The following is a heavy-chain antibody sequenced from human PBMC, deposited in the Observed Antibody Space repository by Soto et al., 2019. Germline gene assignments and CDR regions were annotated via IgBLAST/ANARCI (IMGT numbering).Heavy chain of an antibody. Sequence: GGSLRLSCAASGFTFDDYAMHWVRQAPGKGLEWVSGISWNSGSIGYADSVKGRFTISRDNAKNSLYLQMNSLRAEDTALYYCANDIDENWXTTGAGQDAFDIWGQGTMVTVSS. J-gene: IGHJ3*02. CDR1: GFTFDDYA. CDR3: ANDIDENWXTTGAGQDAFDI. CDR2: ISWNSGSI. D-gene: IGHD4-4*01. V-gene: IGHV3-9*01.